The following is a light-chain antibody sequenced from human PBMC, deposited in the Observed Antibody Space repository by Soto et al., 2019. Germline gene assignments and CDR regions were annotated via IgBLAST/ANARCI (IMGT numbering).Light chain of an antibody. CDR2: GAS. J-gene: IGKJ1*01. CDR3: QQYAASPRT. Sequence: EIVLTQSPGTLSLSPRERATLSCRASQSVNDNYLAWYQHKPGQAPRLLISGASSRPPGIPDRFSGSGSGTDFTLTISRLEPEDFPIYYCQQYAASPRTVGQGTQVEGK. V-gene: IGKV3-20*01. CDR1: QSVNDNY.